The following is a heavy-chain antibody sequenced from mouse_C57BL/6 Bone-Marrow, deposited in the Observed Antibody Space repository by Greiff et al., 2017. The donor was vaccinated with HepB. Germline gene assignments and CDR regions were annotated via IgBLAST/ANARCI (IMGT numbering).Heavy chain of an antibody. D-gene: IGHD1-1*01. CDR1: GYSIPSGYY. V-gene: IGHV3-6*01. CDR3: ARVYYGSSYRYFDV. J-gene: IGHJ1*03. Sequence: EVKLMESGPGLVKPSQSLSLTCSVTGYSIPSGYYWNWIRQFPGNKLEWMGYISYDGSNYYNPTLKNRISITRDTSKNQFFLKLNSVTTKDTATYYCARVYYGSSYRYFDVWGTGTTVTVSS. CDR2: ISYDGSN.